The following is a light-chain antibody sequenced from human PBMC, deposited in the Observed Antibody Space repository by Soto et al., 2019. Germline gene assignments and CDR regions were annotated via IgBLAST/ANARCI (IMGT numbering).Light chain of an antibody. CDR3: CSYAGSRWV. CDR1: SSDVGSFNL. Sequence: QSALTQPASVSGSPGQSITFSCTGTSSDVGSFNLVSWYQQHPGKAPKLIIYEVDKWPSGVSNRFSGSKSGNTASLTISGLQVEDGAHYYCCSYAGSRWVFGGGTKLTVL. J-gene: IGLJ3*02. V-gene: IGLV2-23*02. CDR2: EVD.